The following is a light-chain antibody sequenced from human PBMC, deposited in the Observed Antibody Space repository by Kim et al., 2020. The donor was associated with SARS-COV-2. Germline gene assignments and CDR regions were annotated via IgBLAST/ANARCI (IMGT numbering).Light chain of an antibody. J-gene: IGKJ4*01. CDR3: QQYEDWPPVT. V-gene: IGKV3D-15*01. CDR2: GAS. CDR1: QGVSNN. Sequence: SPGEGVTRSCSASQGVSNNAGWYQQKPGQAPRLLIYGASTRATGIPARFSGSGSGTEFTLDISSLQSEDLAVYYCQQYEDWPPVTFGGGTKVEIK.